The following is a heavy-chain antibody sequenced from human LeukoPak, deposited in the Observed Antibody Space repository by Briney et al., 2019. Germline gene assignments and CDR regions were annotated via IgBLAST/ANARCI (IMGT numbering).Heavy chain of an antibody. CDR2: IYSGGGT. CDR3: ARGGTGYGFDY. Sequence: GGSRRLSCAASGFTVRTNYINWVRQAPGKGLEWVSVIYSGGGTYYADSVKGRFTISRDNSTVYLQMNSLRAEDTAVYYCARGGTGYGFDYWGQGTLVTVFS. J-gene: IGHJ4*02. D-gene: IGHD5-12*01. CDR1: GFTVRTNY. V-gene: IGHV3-53*01.